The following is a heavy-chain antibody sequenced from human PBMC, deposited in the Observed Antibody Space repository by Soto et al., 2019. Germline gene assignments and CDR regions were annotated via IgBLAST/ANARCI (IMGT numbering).Heavy chain of an antibody. CDR1: GFTFSSYS. CDR2: ISGSSSTI. Sequence: GGSLRLSCAASGFTFSSYSMNWVRQASGKGLEWVSYISGSSSTIYYADSVKGRFTISRDNAKNSLYLQMNSLRAEDTAVYYCAREGRPLNWFDPWGQGTLVTVSS. V-gene: IGHV3-48*01. CDR3: AREGRPLNWFDP. J-gene: IGHJ5*02.